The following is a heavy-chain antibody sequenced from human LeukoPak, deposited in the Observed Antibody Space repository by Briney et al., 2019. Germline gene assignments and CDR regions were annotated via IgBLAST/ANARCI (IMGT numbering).Heavy chain of an antibody. D-gene: IGHD2-2*01. CDR1: GFLVNANH. CDR3: ARDRGSNNYFDQ. V-gene: IGHV3-11*01. CDR2: ISSSGSTI. Sequence: GGSLRLSCAASGFLVNANHMNWVRQAPGKGLEWVSYISSSGSTIYYADSVKGRFTISRDNAKNSLYLQMNSLRAEDTAVYYCARDRGSNNYFDQWGQGTLVTVSS. J-gene: IGHJ4*02.